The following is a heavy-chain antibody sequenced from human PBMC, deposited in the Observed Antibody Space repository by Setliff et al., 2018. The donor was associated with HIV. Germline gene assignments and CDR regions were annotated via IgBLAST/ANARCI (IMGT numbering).Heavy chain of an antibody. D-gene: IGHD7-27*01. J-gene: IGHJ4*02. CDR3: ARVKTGDPLYFDH. CDR2: INPFGGTT. Sequence: ASVKVSCKASASRYSFTAYNMHWVRQAPGQGLEWMGIINPFGGTTTYAQKFQGRVTMTSDTSASTAYLELSSLKSEDMAVYYCARVKTGDPLYFDHWGQGTLVTVSS. CDR1: ASRYSFTAYN. V-gene: IGHV1-46*01.